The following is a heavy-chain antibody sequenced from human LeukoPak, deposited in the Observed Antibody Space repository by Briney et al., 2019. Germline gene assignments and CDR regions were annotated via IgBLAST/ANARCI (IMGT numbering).Heavy chain of an antibody. D-gene: IGHD6-13*01. Sequence: PGGSLRLSCAASGFTVSSNYMSWVRQAPGKGLEWVSVIYSGGSTYYADSVKGRFTISRDNSKNTLYLQMNSLRAEDTAVYYCAVLGRAGSSWYSYVDCWGQGTLVTVSS. CDR2: IYSGGST. CDR3: AVLGRAGSSWYSYVDC. J-gene: IGHJ4*02. V-gene: IGHV3-53*01. CDR1: GFTVSSNY.